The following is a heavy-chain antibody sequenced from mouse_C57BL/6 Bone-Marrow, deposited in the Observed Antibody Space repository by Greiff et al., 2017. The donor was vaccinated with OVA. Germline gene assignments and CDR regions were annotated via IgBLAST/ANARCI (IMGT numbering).Heavy chain of an antibody. J-gene: IGHJ3*01. Sequence: VKLQESGAELVRPGASVTLSCKASGYTFTDYEMHWVKQTPVHGLEWIGAIDPETGGTAYNQKFKGKAILTADKSSSTAYMELRSLTSEDSAVYYCTPYYIRFAYWGQGTLVTVSA. CDR1: GYTFTDYE. CDR2: IDPETGGT. CDR3: TPYYIRFAY. D-gene: IGHD2-12*01. V-gene: IGHV1-15*01.